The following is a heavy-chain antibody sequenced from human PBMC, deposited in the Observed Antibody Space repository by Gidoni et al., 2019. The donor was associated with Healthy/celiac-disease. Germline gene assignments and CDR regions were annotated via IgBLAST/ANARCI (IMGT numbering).Heavy chain of an antibody. D-gene: IGHD3-22*01. CDR2: IYYIGST. J-gene: IGHJ4*02. CDR1: GGSISSSRYY. V-gene: IGHV4-39*07. CDR3: ARESDSSGFFFRYFDY. Sequence: QLQLQESGPGLVKPSETLSLTCTVSGGSISSSRYYWGWIRQPPGKGLEWIGSIYYIGSTYYNPSLKSRVTISVDTSKNQFSLKLSSVTAADTAVYYCARESDSSGFFFRYFDYWGQGTLVTVSS.